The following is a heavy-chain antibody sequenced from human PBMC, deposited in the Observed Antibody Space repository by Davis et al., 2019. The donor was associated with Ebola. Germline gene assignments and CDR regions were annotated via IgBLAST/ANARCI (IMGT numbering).Heavy chain of an antibody. D-gene: IGHD5-18*01. J-gene: IGHJ6*04. CDR3: ASGWLQVGMDV. CDR2: TYSESKWYN. V-gene: IGHV6-1*01. CDR1: VDRVSGKNGA. Sequence: HPLTPSLTRAISVDRVSGKNGACNSIRQSPSRGLEWQGRTYSESKWYNDYAVTVKCRITINPDTYKNQFPLQLNSVTPEDTDLYYCASGWLQVGMDVWGEGTTVTVSS.